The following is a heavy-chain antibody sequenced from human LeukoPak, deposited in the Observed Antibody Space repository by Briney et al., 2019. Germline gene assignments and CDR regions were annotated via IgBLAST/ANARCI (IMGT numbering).Heavy chain of an antibody. CDR1: GYSISSGYY. CDR2: IYHSGST. Sequence: SETLSLTCTVSGYSISSGYYWGWIRQPPGKGLEWIGSIYHSGSTYYNPSLKSRVTISVDTSKNQFSLKLSSVTAADTAVYYCARLALSVYVDYWGQGTLVTVSS. J-gene: IGHJ4*02. V-gene: IGHV4-38-2*02. CDR3: ARLALSVYVDY. D-gene: IGHD2-21*01.